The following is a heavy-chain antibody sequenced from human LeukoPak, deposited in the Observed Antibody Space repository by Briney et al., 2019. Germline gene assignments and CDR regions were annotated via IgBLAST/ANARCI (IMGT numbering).Heavy chain of an antibody. V-gene: IGHV3-30*02. J-gene: IGHJ4*02. CDR1: GFTFSSYG. CDR2: IRYDGSNT. Sequence: PGGPLRLSCAASGFTFSSYGMHWVRQAPGKGLEWVAFIRYDGSNTYYADSVKGRFTVSRDDSKNTLYLQMNSLRGDDTAVYYCAKDGTSYYYIYYWGQGTLVTVSS. CDR3: AKDGTSYYYIYY. D-gene: IGHD2/OR15-2a*01.